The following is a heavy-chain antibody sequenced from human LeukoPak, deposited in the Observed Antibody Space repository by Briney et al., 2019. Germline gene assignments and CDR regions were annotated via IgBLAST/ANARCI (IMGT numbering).Heavy chain of an antibody. CDR2: ISVSGDTT. J-gene: IGHJ4*02. Sequence: GGSLRPSCARSGFTFRSHIMHWVRQAPGKGLEWVSAISVSGDTTCYADSVKGRFTISRDNSKNTLYLQMNSLRAEETAVYYCAKEESKDYVWGAYRAYYFDSWGQGILVTVSS. D-gene: IGHD3-16*02. V-gene: IGHV3-23*01. CDR1: GFTFRSHI. CDR3: AKEESKDYVWGAYRAYYFDS.